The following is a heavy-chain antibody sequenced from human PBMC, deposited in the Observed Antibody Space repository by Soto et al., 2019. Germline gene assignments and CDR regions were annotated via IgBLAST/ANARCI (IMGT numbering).Heavy chain of an antibody. CDR2: INPNSGGT. D-gene: IGHD6-13*01. CDR3: ASVFLLRQQLLNFDY. Sequence: ASVKVSCKASGYTFTGYYMHWVRQAPGQGLEWMGWINPNSGGTNYAQKFQGRVTMTRDTSISTAYMELSRLRSDDTAVYYCASVFLLRQQLLNFDYWGQGTLVAVSS. CDR1: GYTFTGYY. J-gene: IGHJ4*02. V-gene: IGHV1-2*02.